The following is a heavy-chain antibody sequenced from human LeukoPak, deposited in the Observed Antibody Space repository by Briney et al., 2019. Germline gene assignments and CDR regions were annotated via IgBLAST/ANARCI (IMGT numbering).Heavy chain of an antibody. CDR2: ISWNSGSI. CDR3: AKGGSSGYKRLDYFDY. CDR1: GFTFDDYA. V-gene: IGHV3-9*01. J-gene: IGHJ4*02. D-gene: IGHD3-22*01. Sequence: GRSLRLSCAASGFTFDDYAMHWVRQAPGKGLEWVSGISWNSGSIGYADSVKGRFTISRDNAKNSLYLQMNSLRAEDTALYYCAKGGSSGYKRLDYFDYWGQGTLVTVSS.